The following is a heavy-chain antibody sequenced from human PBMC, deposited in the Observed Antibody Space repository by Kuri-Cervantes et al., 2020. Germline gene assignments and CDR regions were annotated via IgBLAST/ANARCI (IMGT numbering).Heavy chain of an antibody. CDR2: IYTSGST. CDR1: GGSISSGGYY. V-gene: IGHV4-61*02. J-gene: IGHJ5*02. CDR3: AKDQYSSTINWFDP. Sequence: SETLSLTCTVSGGSISSGGYYWSWIRQPAGKGLEWIGRIYTSGSTNYNPSLKSRVTMSVDTSKNQFSLKLSSVTAADTAVYYCAKDQYSSTINWFDPWGQGTLVTVSS. D-gene: IGHD6-13*01.